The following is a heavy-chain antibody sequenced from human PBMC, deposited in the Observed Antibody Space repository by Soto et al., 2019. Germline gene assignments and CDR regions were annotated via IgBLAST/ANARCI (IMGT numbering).Heavy chain of an antibody. Sequence: EVQLLESGGGLVQPGGSLRLSCAASGFTFSSYAMSWVRQAPGKGLEWVSAISGSGGSTYYADSVKGRFTISRDNSKNALYLQMNSLRAEDTAVYYCAKSVAAAGEQFDYWGQGTLVTVSS. D-gene: IGHD6-13*01. V-gene: IGHV3-23*01. CDR2: ISGSGGST. CDR3: AKSVAAAGEQFDY. CDR1: GFTFSSYA. J-gene: IGHJ4*02.